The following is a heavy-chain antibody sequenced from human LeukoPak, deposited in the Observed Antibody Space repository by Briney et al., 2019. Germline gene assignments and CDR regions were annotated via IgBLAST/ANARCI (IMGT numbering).Heavy chain of an antibody. CDR2: ISAYNGNT. V-gene: IGHV1-18*01. CDR1: GYTFTTYG. Sequence: GASVKVSCKASGYTFTTYGINWVRQAPGQGLEWMGWISAYNGNTNYVQKLQGRVTMTTDTSTSTGYMELRSLRFDDTAVYYCAIRVGVAAGAERVGAFDIWGQGTMVTVSS. J-gene: IGHJ3*02. CDR3: AIRVGVAAGAERVGAFDI. D-gene: IGHD6-13*01.